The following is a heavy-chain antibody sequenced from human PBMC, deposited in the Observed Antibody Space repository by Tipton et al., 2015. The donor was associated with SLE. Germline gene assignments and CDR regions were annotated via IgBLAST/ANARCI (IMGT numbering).Heavy chain of an antibody. CDR1: GGSISSGSYY. Sequence: TLSLTCTVSGGSISSGSYYWSWIRQPAGKGLEWIGRIYTSGSTNYNPSLKSRVTITVDTSKNQFSLKLSSVTAADTAVYYCARGPGTIFGVAENYWGQGTLVTVSS. D-gene: IGHD3-3*01. CDR2: IYTSGST. V-gene: IGHV4-61*02. CDR3: ARGPGTIFGVAENY. J-gene: IGHJ4*02.